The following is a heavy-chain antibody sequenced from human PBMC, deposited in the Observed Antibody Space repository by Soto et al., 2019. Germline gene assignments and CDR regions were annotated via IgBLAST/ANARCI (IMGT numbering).Heavy chain of an antibody. CDR2: ISSGGSTI. D-gene: IGHD3-22*01. CDR3: ARVPNYYDSSGYYYY. V-gene: IGHV3-48*03. CDR1: GFTFSSYE. Sequence: GGSLRLSCAASGFTFSSYEMNWVRQAPGKGLEWVSYISSGGSTIYYADSVKGRFTISRDNAKNSLYLQMNSLRVEDTAVYYCARVPNYYDSSGYYYYWGQGTLLTVSS. J-gene: IGHJ4*02.